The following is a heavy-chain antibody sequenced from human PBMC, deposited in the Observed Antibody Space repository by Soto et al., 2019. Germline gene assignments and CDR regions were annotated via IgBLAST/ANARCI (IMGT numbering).Heavy chain of an antibody. Sequence: GGSLRLSCAASGFTFSSYGMHWVRQAPGKGLEWVAVISYDGSNKYYADSVKGRFTISRDNSKNTLYLQMNSLRAEDTAVYYCAKDHRGSSHYFDYWGQGTLVTVSS. J-gene: IGHJ4*02. CDR3: AKDHRGSSHYFDY. CDR2: ISYDGSNK. V-gene: IGHV3-30*18. D-gene: IGHD1-26*01. CDR1: GFTFSSYG.